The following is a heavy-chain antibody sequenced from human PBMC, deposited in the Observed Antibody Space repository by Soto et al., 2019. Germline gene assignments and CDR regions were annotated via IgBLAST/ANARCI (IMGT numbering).Heavy chain of an antibody. CDR1: GGSLSGYY. CDR3: ARRTLVESN. D-gene: IGHD2-15*01. V-gene: IGHV4-34*01. CDR2: INHSGAT. Sequence: SETLSLTCAVYGGSLSGYYRSWIRQPPGKGLEWIGEINHSGATNYNPSLKSRVTMSVDTSKNQFSLKLSSVTAADTAVYYCARRTLVESNWGLGTLVTVSS. J-gene: IGHJ4*02.